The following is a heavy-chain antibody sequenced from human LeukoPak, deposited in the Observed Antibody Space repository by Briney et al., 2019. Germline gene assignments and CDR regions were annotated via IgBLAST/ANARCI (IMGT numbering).Heavy chain of an antibody. Sequence: GGSLRLSCAASGFTFSNYAMSWVRQAPGKGLEWVSAITGSGGNTYYADSVKGRFTISRDNSKNTLFLQMNGLRAEDTAVYFCAKDRGFYGSATYYFDYWGQGTMVTVSS. CDR1: GFTFSNYA. CDR3: AKDRGFYGSATYYFDY. V-gene: IGHV3-23*01. D-gene: IGHD3-10*01. J-gene: IGHJ4*02. CDR2: ITGSGGNT.